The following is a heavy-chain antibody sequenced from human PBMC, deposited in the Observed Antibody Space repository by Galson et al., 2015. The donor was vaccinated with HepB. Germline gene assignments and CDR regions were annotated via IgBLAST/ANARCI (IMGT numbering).Heavy chain of an antibody. CDR1: GFTLSSYG. D-gene: IGHD2-2*01. CDR3: ARGGGYCSSTSCIGILDY. J-gene: IGHJ4*02. V-gene: IGHV3-33*01. CDR2: IWYDGSNK. Sequence: SLRLSCAASGFTLSSYGMHWVRQAPGKGLEWVAVIWYDGSNKYYADSVKGRFTISRDNSKNTLYLQMNSLRAEDTAVYYCARGGGYCSSTSCIGILDYWGQGTLVTVSS.